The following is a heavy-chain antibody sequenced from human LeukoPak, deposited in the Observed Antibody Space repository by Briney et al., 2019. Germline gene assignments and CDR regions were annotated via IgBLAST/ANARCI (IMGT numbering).Heavy chain of an antibody. Sequence: PGGSLRLSCAASGFTFSSYAMSWVRQAPGKGLEWVSAISGSGGSTYYADSVKGRFTISRDNSKNTLYLQMNSLRAEDTAVYYCARDKGLIEARGALDIWGQGTMVTVSS. V-gene: IGHV3-23*01. D-gene: IGHD1-26*01. CDR1: GFTFSSYA. J-gene: IGHJ3*02. CDR3: ARDKGLIEARGALDI. CDR2: ISGSGGST.